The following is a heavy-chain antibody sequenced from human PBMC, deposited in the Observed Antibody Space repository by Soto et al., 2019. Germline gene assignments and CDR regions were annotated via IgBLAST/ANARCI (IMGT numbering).Heavy chain of an antibody. D-gene: IGHD3-10*01. J-gene: IGHJ3*02. CDR2: INHSGST. Sequence: SEPLSLTCGLYGGSFSAHYWTWIRQSPGKGLEWIGEINHSGSTNYNPSLKSRLTISVDTSKNQFSLMLSSMTAADTAVYYCTGGTNAIRGVTMSLDAFDIWGQGTVVTVSS. CDR1: GGSFSAHY. CDR3: TGGTNAIRGVTMSLDAFDI. V-gene: IGHV4-34*01.